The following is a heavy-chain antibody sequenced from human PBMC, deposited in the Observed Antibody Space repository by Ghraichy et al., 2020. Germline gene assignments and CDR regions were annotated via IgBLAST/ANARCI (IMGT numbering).Heavy chain of an antibody. V-gene: IGHV4-34*01. Sequence: SETLSLTCAVYGGSFSGYYWSWIRQPPGKGLEWIGEINHSGSTNYNPSLKSRVTISVDTSKNQFSLKLSSVTAADTAVYYCARLYDYVWGVYYFDYWGQGTLVTVSS. CDR1: GGSFSGYY. J-gene: IGHJ4*02. CDR2: INHSGST. D-gene: IGHD3-16*01. CDR3: ARLYDYVWGVYYFDY.